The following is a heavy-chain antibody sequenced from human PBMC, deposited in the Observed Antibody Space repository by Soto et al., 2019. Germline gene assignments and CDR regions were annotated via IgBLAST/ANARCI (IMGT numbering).Heavy chain of an antibody. Sequence: GGSLRLSCASSGFNFRSHGMHWVRQAPGKGLEWVAVIGYDGNNKYYADSVKGRFTISRDNSKNTLFLQMDSLRAEDTAVYYCARSAGKGGLAAPIDSWGQGTLVTVSS. J-gene: IGHJ4*02. V-gene: IGHV3-33*01. CDR2: IGYDGNNK. CDR3: ARSAGKGGLAAPIDS. CDR1: GFNFRSHG. D-gene: IGHD6-13*01.